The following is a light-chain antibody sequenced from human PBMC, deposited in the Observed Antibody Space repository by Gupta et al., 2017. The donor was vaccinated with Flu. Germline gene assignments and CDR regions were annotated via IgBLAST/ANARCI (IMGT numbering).Light chain of an antibody. CDR1: QGVNSW. CDR2: AAS. V-gene: IGKV1-12*01. J-gene: IGKJ2*01. Sequence: DIQMTQSPSSVSASVGDTVTITCRASQGVNSWLAWYQQKPGKVPNLLIYAASSLQNGVPSRFSGSGSGTEFTLKITGLQTEDFATYYCQEAIGVPYTFGQGTKLEIK. CDR3: QEAIGVPYT.